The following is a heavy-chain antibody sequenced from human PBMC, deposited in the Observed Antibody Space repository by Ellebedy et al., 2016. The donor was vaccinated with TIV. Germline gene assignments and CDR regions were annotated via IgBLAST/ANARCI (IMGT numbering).Heavy chain of an antibody. V-gene: IGHV1-69*13. D-gene: IGHD2-2*01. Sequence: SVKVSCXASGGTFSSYAIRWVRQAPGQGLEWMGGIIPIFGSANYAQKFQGRVTIIADESTSTAYMELSSLRSEDTAVYYCARDRLSEVLNGGLGVNQLLAPYYMDVWGKGTTVTVSS. CDR1: GGTFSSYA. CDR3: ARDRLSEVLNGGLGVNQLLAPYYMDV. J-gene: IGHJ6*03. CDR2: IIPIFGSA.